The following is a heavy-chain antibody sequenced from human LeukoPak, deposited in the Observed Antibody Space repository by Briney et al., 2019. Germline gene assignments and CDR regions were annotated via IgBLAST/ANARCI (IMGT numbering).Heavy chain of an antibody. V-gene: IGHV1-18*01. CDR3: ARESLRYCSSTSCPTGDY. Sequence: ASMKVSCKASGYTFTSYGISWVRQAPGQGLEWMGWISAYNGNTNYAQKLQGRVTMTTDTSTSTAYMELRSLRSDDTAVYYCARESLRYCSSTSCPTGDYWGQGTLVTVSS. J-gene: IGHJ4*02. CDR1: GYTFTSYG. D-gene: IGHD2-2*01. CDR2: ISAYNGNT.